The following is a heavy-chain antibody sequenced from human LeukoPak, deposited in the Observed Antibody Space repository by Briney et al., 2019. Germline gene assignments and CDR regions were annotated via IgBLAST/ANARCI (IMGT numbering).Heavy chain of an antibody. Sequence: ASVKVSCKASGYTFTGCHISWVLQAPGQGLEWMGWISAYNGNTKYAQKFQGRVTMSTDTSTSTAYMELRSLRSDDTAVYYCAAHYDFWSGDFDYWGQGTLVTVSS. CDR1: GYTFTGCH. D-gene: IGHD3-3*01. J-gene: IGHJ4*02. CDR3: AAHYDFWSGDFDY. V-gene: IGHV1-18*01. CDR2: ISAYNGNT.